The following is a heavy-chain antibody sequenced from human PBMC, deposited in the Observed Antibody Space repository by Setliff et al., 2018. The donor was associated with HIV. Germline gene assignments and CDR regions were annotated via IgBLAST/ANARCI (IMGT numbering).Heavy chain of an antibody. J-gene: IGHJ6*03. CDR3: ARGRYHYMDV. CDR1: GGSFSDYS. V-gene: IGHV4-34*01. CDR2: INHSGGT. Sequence: PSETLSLTCAVYGGSFSDYSWNWIRQPPGKELERIGEINHSGGTNYNPSLKSRVTVSLDTSKNQFSLKLTSVTAADTALYYCARGRYHYMDVWGKGTTVTVSS.